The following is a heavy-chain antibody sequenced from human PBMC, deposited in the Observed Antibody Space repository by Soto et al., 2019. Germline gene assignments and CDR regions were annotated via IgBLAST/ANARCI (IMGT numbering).Heavy chain of an antibody. J-gene: IGHJ6*02. D-gene: IGHD2-15*01. Sequence: VQLQESGQGLVKPSETLSLTCTVSGGSISSYYWSWIRQPAGKGLEWIGRIYISGDTNYNPSLESRVTMSVDTSKNQFSLYMSSVTAADTAVYYCARGGYYYHGMDVWGQGTTVTVSS. CDR1: GGSISSYY. CDR3: ARGGYYYHGMDV. CDR2: IYISGDT. V-gene: IGHV4-4*07.